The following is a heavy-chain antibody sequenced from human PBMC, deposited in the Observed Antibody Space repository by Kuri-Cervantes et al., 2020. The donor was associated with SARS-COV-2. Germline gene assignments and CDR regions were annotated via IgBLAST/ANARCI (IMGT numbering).Heavy chain of an antibody. V-gene: IGHV4-61*01. CDR3: ARDHYDSSGYAFDI. CDR1: GGSVSDRNSY. Sequence: GSLRLSCTVSGGSVSDRNSYWTWIRQSPGKGLEWIGYIYYSGSTNYNPSLKSRVTISVDTSKNQFSLKLSSVTAADTAVYYCARDHYDSSGYAFDIWGQGTMVTVSS. D-gene: IGHD3-22*01. CDR2: IYYSGST. J-gene: IGHJ3*02.